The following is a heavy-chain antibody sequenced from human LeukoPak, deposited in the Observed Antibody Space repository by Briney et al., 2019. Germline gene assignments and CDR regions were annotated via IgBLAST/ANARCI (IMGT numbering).Heavy chain of an antibody. Sequence: GGSLRLSCAASGFTFNNYAMSWVRQAAGMRLEWVSAISTSGDSTYYTDSVKGRFTISRDNSKNTLYLQMNSLRAEDTAVYYCAKAKQQLVPRQFDYWGQGTLVTVSS. D-gene: IGHD6-13*01. J-gene: IGHJ4*02. CDR2: ISTSGDST. CDR1: GFTFNNYA. CDR3: AKAKQQLVPRQFDY. V-gene: IGHV3-23*01.